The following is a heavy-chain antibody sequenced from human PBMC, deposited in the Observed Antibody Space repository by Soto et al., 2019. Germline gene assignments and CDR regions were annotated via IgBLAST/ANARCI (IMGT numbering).Heavy chain of an antibody. CDR1: GFSISTNA. Sequence: EVQLLESGGGLVQPGGSLRLSCAASGFSISTNAMYWVRQAPGKGLEWVSGISERGDTTHYADSMKGRFTISRDTSKHALYLQLNTLRADDTAVYYCAKDKPGTTSFDYWGQGSLVTVSS. V-gene: IGHV3-23*01. CDR3: AKDKPGTTSFDY. CDR2: ISERGDTT. J-gene: IGHJ4*02. D-gene: IGHD1-1*01.